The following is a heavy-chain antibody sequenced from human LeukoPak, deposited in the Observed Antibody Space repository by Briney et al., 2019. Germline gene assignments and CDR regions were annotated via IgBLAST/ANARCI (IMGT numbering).Heavy chain of an antibody. J-gene: IGHJ3*02. CDR3: ARDRNYCSSDRCYDVFDI. CDR1: GLTFSNAW. CDR2: IRGDASRL. D-gene: IGHD2-2*01. V-gene: IGHV3-7*01. Sequence: PGGSLRLSCAASGLTFSNAWMGWVRQAPGKGLEWVANIRGDASRLYYVDSVKGRFTISRDNAKNSLYLQMSNLRAEDTSVYYCARDRNYCSSDRCYDVFDIWGQGTMVTVSS.